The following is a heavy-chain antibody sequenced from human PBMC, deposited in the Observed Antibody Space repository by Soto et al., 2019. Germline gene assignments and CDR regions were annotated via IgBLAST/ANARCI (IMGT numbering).Heavy chain of an antibody. D-gene: IGHD6-19*01. J-gene: IGHJ5*02. CDR2: VHTSGST. CDR1: SDSISSYF. Sequence: XETLSVPFTVSSDSISSYFWSWIRQPAGKGLEWIGRVHTSGSTTYNPSLKSRVTMSVDTSKSQFSLKLTSVTAADTAVYYCAREKAVASTGWIDHWGQGTLVTVSS. V-gene: IGHV4-4*07. CDR3: AREKAVASTGWIDH.